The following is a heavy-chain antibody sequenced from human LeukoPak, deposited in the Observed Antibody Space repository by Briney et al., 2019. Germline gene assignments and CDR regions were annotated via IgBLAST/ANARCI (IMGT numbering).Heavy chain of an antibody. CDR2: INHSGST. CDR3: ARWTRELGSSGWFDP. CDR1: GGSISSYY. Sequence: SETLSLTCTVSGGSISSYYWSWIRQPPGKGLEWIGEINHSGSTNYNPSLKSRVTISVDTSKNQFSLKLSSVTAADTAVYYCARWTRELGSSGWFDPWGQGTLVTVSS. D-gene: IGHD1-26*01. V-gene: IGHV4-34*01. J-gene: IGHJ5*02.